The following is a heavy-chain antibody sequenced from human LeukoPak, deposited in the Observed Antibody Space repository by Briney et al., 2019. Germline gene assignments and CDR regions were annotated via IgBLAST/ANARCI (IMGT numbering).Heavy chain of an antibody. D-gene: IGHD3-22*01. CDR1: GFTFSSYA. V-gene: IGHV3-23*01. Sequence: PGGSLRLSCAASGFTFSSYAMSWVRQAPGKGLEWVSAISGSGGSTYYADSVKGRFTISRDNSKNTLYLQMNSLRAEDTAVYYCAKLPHSSGYYYGSYWGQGTLVTVSS. CDR2: ISGSGGST. CDR3: AKLPHSSGYYYGSY. J-gene: IGHJ4*02.